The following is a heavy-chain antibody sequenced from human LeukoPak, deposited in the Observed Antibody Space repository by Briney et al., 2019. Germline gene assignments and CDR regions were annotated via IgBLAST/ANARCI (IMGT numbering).Heavy chain of an antibody. CDR1: GYSFTTHW. CDR3: ARSYGSGTYYDF. Sequence: GESLQISCKASGYSFTTHWIGWVRQMPGKGLEWMGIIYPGDSDTRYSPSFQGHVTISADKSISTAYLQWSSLKASDTAMYYCARSYGSGTYYDFWGQGTLVTVSS. CDR2: IYPGDSDT. D-gene: IGHD3-10*01. V-gene: IGHV5-51*01. J-gene: IGHJ4*02.